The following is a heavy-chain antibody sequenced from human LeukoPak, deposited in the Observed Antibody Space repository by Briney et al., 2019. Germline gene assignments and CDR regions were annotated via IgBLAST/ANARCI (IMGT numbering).Heavy chain of an antibody. J-gene: IGHJ4*02. V-gene: IGHV4-38-2*02. D-gene: IGHD3-10*01. CDR1: GYSISSGYY. Sequence: SETLSLTCTVSGYSISSGYYWGWIRQPPGKGLEWIGSIYHSGSTYYNPSLKSRVTISVDTSKNQFSLKLSSVTAADTAVYYCARGPLLTYYYGSGSYQGVYYFDYWGQGTLVTVSS. CDR2: IYHSGST. CDR3: ARGPLLTYYYGSGSYQGVYYFDY.